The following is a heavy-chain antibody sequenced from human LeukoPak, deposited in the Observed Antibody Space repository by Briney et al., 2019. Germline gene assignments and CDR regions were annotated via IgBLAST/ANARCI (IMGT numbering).Heavy chain of an antibody. CDR3: ARRGTSSSWAHFDY. V-gene: IGHV3-7*05. CDR2: IKQDGSEK. Sequence: PRGSLRLSCAASGFTFSSYWMTWVRQAPGKGLEWVAKIKQDGSEKYYVDSVKGRFTISRDNAKNSLYLQMNSLGAEDTAVYYCARRGTSSSWAHFDYWGQGTPVTVSS. CDR1: GFTFSSYW. J-gene: IGHJ4*02. D-gene: IGHD6-13*01.